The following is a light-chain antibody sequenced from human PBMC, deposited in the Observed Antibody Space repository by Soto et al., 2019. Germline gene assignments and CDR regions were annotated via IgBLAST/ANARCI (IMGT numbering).Light chain of an antibody. J-gene: IGLJ2*01. Sequence: QSALTQPPSASGSPGQSVTISCTGTSSDVGGYNYVYWYQQHPGKAPKLIINDVTKRPSGVPDRFSGSKSGNTASLTVSGLQAEDEADYYCSSYAGSNTFVFGGGTKVTVL. V-gene: IGLV2-8*01. CDR2: DVT. CDR1: SSDVGGYNY. CDR3: SSYAGSNTFV.